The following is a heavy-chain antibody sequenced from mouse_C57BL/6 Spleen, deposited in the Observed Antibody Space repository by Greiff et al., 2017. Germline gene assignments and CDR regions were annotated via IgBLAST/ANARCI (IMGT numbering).Heavy chain of an antibody. J-gene: IGHJ2*01. CDR1: GFTFSDYG. D-gene: IGHD1-1*02. CDR3: AKGVGSYNFDY. CDR2: ISSGSSTI. V-gene: IGHV5-17*01. Sequence: EVQLVESGGGLVKPGGSLKLSCAASGFTFSDYGMHWVRQAPEKGLEWVAYISSGSSTIYYADTVKGRFTISRDNAKNTLFLQMTSLRTEDTAMYYCAKGVGSYNFDYWGQGTTLTVSS.